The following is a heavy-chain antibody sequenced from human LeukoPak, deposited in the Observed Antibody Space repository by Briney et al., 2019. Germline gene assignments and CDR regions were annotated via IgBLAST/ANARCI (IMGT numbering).Heavy chain of an antibody. J-gene: IGHJ4*02. CDR1: GFTFSNYA. CDR2: VGGRSSGT. CDR3: ATHMTTVTTPFDY. V-gene: IGHV3-23*01. Sequence: PGGSLRLSCAASGFTFSNYAVSWVRQAPRKGPEWVSTVGGRSSGTYYADSVKGRFTISRDNSENTFYLQMNSLRVEDTAVYYCATHMTTVTTPFDYWGQGTLVTVSS. D-gene: IGHD4-17*01.